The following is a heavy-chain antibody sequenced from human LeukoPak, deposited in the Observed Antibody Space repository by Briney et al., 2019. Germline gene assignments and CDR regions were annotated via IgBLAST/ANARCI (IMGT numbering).Heavy chain of an antibody. CDR3: ASSSS. V-gene: IGHV3-21*01. J-gene: IGHJ4*02. Sequence: GGSLRLSCAASGFTVSTNYMSWVRQAPGKGLEWVSSISSSSSYIYYADSLKGRFTISRDNAKNSLYLQMNSLRAEDTAVYYCASSSSWGQGTLVTVSS. D-gene: IGHD6-6*01. CDR2: ISSSSSYI. CDR1: GFTVSTNY.